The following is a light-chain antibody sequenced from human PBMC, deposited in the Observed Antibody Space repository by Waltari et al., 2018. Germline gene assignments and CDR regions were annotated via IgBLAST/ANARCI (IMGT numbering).Light chain of an antibody. CDR1: SSDGGGYND. J-gene: IGLJ2*01. CDR2: DVS. Sequence: QAALTQPPSVSKSLGQSVTISCTGTSSDGGGYNDVSWYQQYPGTAPRLLIYDVSKRPSGVSNRFSGPKSGNTASLTISGLQAEDEADYYCCSYRRGGTFLFGGGTRLTVL. CDR3: CSYRRGGTFL. V-gene: IGLV2-14*01.